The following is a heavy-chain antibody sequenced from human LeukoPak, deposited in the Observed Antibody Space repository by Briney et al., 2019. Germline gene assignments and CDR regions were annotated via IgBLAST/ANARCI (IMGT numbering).Heavy chain of an antibody. D-gene: IGHD2-2*01. CDR3: ARATIRYCSSTSCYEDY. V-gene: IGHV4-61*02. CDR2: IYASGST. CDR1: GGSVSSGSYY. J-gene: IGHJ4*02. Sequence: SETLSLTCTVSGGSVSSGSYYWSWIRQPAGKGLEWIGRIYASGSTNYNPSLKSRVTISVDTSKNQFSLKLSSVTAADTAVYFCARATIRYCSSTSCYEDYWGQGTLVTVSS.